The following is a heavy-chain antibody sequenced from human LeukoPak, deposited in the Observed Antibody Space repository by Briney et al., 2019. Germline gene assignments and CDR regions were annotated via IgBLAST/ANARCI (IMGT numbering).Heavy chain of an antibody. D-gene: IGHD3-10*01. J-gene: IGHJ4*02. CDR1: GFTFSSYA. V-gene: IGHV3-23*01. Sequence: GRSLRLSCEASGFTFSSYAMHWVRQAPGKGLEWVSAISGSGGSTYYADSVKGRFTISRDNSKNTLYLQMNSLRAEDTAVYYCAKDPRGVTMVRGVTHFDYWGQGTLVTVSS. CDR2: ISGSGGST. CDR3: AKDPRGVTMVRGVTHFDY.